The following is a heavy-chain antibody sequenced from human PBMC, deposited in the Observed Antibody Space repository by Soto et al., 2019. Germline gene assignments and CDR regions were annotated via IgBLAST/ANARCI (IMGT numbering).Heavy chain of an antibody. V-gene: IGHV3-33*01. CDR2: IWYDGSNK. J-gene: IGHJ6*02. D-gene: IGHD3-3*02. CDR1: GFIFSNYG. CDR3: VRESGNFGANMDV. Sequence: QVQLVESGGGVVQPGRSLRLSCSTSGFIFSNYGMHWVRQAPGKGLEWVAVIWYDGSNKYYADSVRGRFTISRDDSKNTLYLQVNSLRVEDTAVYHCVRESGNFGANMDVWGQGTTVTVSS.